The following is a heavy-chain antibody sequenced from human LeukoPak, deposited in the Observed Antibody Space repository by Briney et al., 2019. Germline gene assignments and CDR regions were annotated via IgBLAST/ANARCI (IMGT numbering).Heavy chain of an antibody. CDR2: IYYSGST. Sequence: KPSETLSLTCTVSGGSISSYYWSWIRQPPGKGLEWIGYIYYSGSTNCNPSLRSRVTISVDTSKNQFSLNLNSVTAADTAVYYCARAARPDYYDSPFDYWGQGTLVTVSS. V-gene: IGHV4-59*08. CDR3: ARAARPDYYDSPFDY. D-gene: IGHD3-22*01. J-gene: IGHJ4*02. CDR1: GGSISSYY.